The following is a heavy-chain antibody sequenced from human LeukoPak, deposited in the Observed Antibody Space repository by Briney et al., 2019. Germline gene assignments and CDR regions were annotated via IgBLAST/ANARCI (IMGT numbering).Heavy chain of an antibody. CDR2: FDPEDGET. J-gene: IGHJ4*02. Sequence: ASVKVSCKVSGYTLSELSMHWVRQAPGKGLEWMGGFDPEDGETIYAQKFQGRVTMTEDTSTDTAYMELSSLRSEDTAVYYCAKDIYYDSSGYYYGYYFDYWGQGTLVTVSS. CDR3: AKDIYYDSSGYYYGYYFDY. V-gene: IGHV1-24*01. CDR1: GYTLSELS. D-gene: IGHD3-22*01.